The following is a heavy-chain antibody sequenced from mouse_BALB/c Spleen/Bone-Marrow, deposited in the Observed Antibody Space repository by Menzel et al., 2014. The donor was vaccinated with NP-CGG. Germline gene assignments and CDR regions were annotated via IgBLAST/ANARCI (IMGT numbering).Heavy chain of an antibody. CDR2: ISYSGST. D-gene: IGHD3-1*01. J-gene: IGHJ4*01. Sequence: EVKLQESGPSLVKPSQTLSPTCSVTGDSITSDYWNWIRKFPGNKLEYMGYISYSGSTYYNPSLKSRISITRDTSKNLYYLQLNSVTTKDTATYYCARSGSSGYHYYAMDYWGQGTSVTVSS. V-gene: IGHV3-8*02. CDR3: ARSGSSGYHYYAMDY. CDR1: GDSITSDY.